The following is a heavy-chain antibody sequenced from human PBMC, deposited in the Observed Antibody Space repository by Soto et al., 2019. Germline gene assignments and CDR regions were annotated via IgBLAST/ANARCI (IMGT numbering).Heavy chain of an antibody. CDR1: GYTFTGYY. Sequence: ASVKVSCKASGYTFTGYYMHWVRQAPGQGLEWMGWINPNSGGTNYAQKFQGRVTMTRDTSISTAYMELSRLRSDDTAVYYCARARIVAAGTIVDYWGQGTLVTVSS. D-gene: IGHD6-13*01. CDR3: ARARIVAAGTIVDY. CDR2: INPNSGGT. V-gene: IGHV1-2*02. J-gene: IGHJ4*02.